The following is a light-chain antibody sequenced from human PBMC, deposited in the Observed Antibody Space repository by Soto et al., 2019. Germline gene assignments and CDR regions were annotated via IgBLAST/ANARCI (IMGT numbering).Light chain of an antibody. CDR1: QGISNY. CDR3: QKYNGAPWT. Sequence: DIQMTQSPSSLSASVGDRVTITCRASQGISNYLVWYQQKPGKVPKLLIYAASTLQSGVPSRFSGSGSGTEFTLTISSLQPEDVATYYCQKYNGAPWTCGQGTKVEIE. V-gene: IGKV1-27*01. CDR2: AAS. J-gene: IGKJ1*01.